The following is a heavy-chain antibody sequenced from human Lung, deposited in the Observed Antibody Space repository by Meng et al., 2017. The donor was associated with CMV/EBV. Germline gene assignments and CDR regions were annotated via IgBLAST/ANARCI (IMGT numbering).Heavy chain of an antibody. J-gene: IGHJ4*02. CDR3: ARSGHYYDSSGYYSPTGLFDY. CDR1: GFTLSDYY. V-gene: IGHV3-11*05. D-gene: IGHD3-22*01. CDR2: ISSSSSYT. Sequence: QLQLVESGGGLFKLGGSFRLTVAALGFTLSDYYMSWIRQAPGKGLEWVSYISSSSSYTNYADSVKGRFTISRDNAKNSLYLQMNSLRAEDTAVYYCARSGHYYDSSGYYSPTGLFDYWGQGTLVTVSS.